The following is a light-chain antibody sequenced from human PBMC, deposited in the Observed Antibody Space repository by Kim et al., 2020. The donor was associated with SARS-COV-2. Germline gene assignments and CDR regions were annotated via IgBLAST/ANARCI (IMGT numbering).Light chain of an antibody. CDR3: SSYTSSSTLAYV. V-gene: IGLV2-14*01. J-gene: IGLJ1*01. Sequence: QSALTQPASVSGSTGQSITISCTGTSSDVGGYNYVSWYQQHPGKAPKLMIYEVSNRPSGVSNRFSGSESGNTASLTISGLQAEDEADYYCSSYTSSSTLAYVFGTGTKVTVL. CDR1: SSDVGGYNY. CDR2: EVS.